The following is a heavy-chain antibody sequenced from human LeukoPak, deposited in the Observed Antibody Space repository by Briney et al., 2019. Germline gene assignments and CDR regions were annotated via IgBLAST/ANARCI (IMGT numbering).Heavy chain of an antibody. CDR2: IYSSGST. J-gene: IGHJ4*02. CDR3: ARGIVGATAPDY. CDR1: GGSISSYK. Sequence: PSETLSLTCTVSGGSISSYKWSWIRQPAGKGREWIGRIYSSGSTNYTPSLKSRVTMSVDTSKNQFSLKLSSVTAADTAVYYCARGIVGATAPDYWGQGALVIVSS. V-gene: IGHV4-4*07. D-gene: IGHD1-26*01.